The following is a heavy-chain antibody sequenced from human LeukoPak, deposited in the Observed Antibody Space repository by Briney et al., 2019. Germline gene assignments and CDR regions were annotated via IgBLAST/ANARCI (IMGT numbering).Heavy chain of an antibody. CDR1: GFTFSSYA. J-gene: IGHJ4*02. CDR3: AREQQLVFDY. CDR2: ISYDGSNK. Sequence: GGSLRLSCAASGFTFSSYAMLWVRQAPGKGLEWVAVISYDGSNKYYADSVKGRFTISRDNSKNTLYLQMNSLRAEDTAVYYCAREQQLVFDYWGQGTLVTVSS. V-gene: IGHV3-30-3*01. D-gene: IGHD6-13*01.